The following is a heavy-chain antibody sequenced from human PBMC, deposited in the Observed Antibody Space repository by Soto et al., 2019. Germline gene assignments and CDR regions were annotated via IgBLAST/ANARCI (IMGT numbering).Heavy chain of an antibody. CDR3: AKGFYDSSGYYPAFDY. Sequence: ESGGGLVQPGRSLRLSCAASGFTFDDYAMHWVRQAPGKGLEWVSGISWNSGSIGYADSVKGRFTISRDNAKNSLYLQMNSLRAEDTALYYCAKGFYDSSGYYPAFDYWGQGTLVTVSS. CDR2: ISWNSGSI. D-gene: IGHD3-22*01. CDR1: GFTFDDYA. V-gene: IGHV3-9*01. J-gene: IGHJ4*02.